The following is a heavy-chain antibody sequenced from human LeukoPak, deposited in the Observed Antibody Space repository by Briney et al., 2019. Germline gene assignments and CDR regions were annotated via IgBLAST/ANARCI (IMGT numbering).Heavy chain of an antibody. Sequence: GGSLRLSCAASGFTFNSYCMNWVRQAPGKGLEWVSSITYSSSYIYYADSVKGRFTISRDNAKNSLYLHMNSLRAEDTAVYYCAKSDYGDHERDRALHIWGQGTMVTVSS. D-gene: IGHD4-17*01. CDR2: ITYSSSYI. J-gene: IGHJ3*02. CDR1: GFTFNSYC. CDR3: AKSDYGDHERDRALHI. V-gene: IGHV3-21*01.